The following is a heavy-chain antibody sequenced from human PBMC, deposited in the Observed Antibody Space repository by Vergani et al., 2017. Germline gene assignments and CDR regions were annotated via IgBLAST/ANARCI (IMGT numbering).Heavy chain of an antibody. Sequence: VQLVESGGGVVQPGGSHRLSCAASGFTFSNAWMSWVRQAPGKGLEWVGRIKSKTDGGTTDYAAPVKGRFTISRDDSKNTLYLQMNSLKTEDTAVCYCTTRGGSYSPFDCWGQGTLVTVSS. CDR2: IKSKTDGGTT. J-gene: IGHJ4*02. CDR1: GFTFSNAW. CDR3: TTRGGSYSPFDC. V-gene: IGHV3-15*01. D-gene: IGHD1-26*01.